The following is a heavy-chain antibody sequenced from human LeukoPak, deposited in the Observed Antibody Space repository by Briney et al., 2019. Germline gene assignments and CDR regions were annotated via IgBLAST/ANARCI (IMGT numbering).Heavy chain of an antibody. V-gene: IGHV4-59*08. D-gene: IGHD1-26*01. CDR2: VHYSGST. J-gene: IGHJ4*02. CDR1: GGSISGYY. Sequence: SETLSLTCTVSGGSISGYYWSWMRQPPGKGLEWIGFVHYSGSTHYRSSLESGVTISVDASKNQFSLKLSSVTAADTAVYYCARHSWSSTHYFDYWGQGSLVTVSS. CDR3: ARHSWSSTHYFDY.